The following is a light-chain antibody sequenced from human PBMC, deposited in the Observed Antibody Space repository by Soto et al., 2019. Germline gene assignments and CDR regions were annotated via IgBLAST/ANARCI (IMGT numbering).Light chain of an antibody. CDR3: QHYDHLPPFT. CDR1: PDIRKS. V-gene: IGKV1-33*01. J-gene: IGKJ3*01. CDR2: GAS. Sequence: DIQMTQSPASLSASVGDRVTITCQASPDIRKSLSWYQQKPGRAPKLLIYGASYLETGVPSRFSGSGYGTDFTFTISSLQPEDIATYYCQHYDHLPPFTFGPGTKVAI.